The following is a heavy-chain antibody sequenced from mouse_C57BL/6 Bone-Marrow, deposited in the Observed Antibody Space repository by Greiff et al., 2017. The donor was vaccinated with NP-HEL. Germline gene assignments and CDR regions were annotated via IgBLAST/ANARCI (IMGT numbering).Heavy chain of an antibody. CDR2: ISDGGSYT. CDR1: GFTFSSYA. Sequence: EVQGVESGGGLVKPGGSLKLSCAASGFTFSSYAMSWVRQTPEKRLEWVATISDGGSYTYYPDNVTGRFNISRDNAKNNLYLQMSHLKSEDTAMYYCARDHYGNYGWYFDVWGTGTTVTVSS. D-gene: IGHD2-1*01. V-gene: IGHV5-4*01. CDR3: ARDHYGNYGWYFDV. J-gene: IGHJ1*03.